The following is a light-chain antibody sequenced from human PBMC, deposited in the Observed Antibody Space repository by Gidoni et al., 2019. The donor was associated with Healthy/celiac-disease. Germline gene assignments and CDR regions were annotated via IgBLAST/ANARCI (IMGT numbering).Light chain of an antibody. CDR2: RDS. J-gene: IGLJ2*01. Sequence: SSDLTRPLSVSVALGQTARITRGGNNIGSKNVHWYQQKPGQAPVLVIYRDSNRPSGIPERFSGSNSGNTATLTISRAQAGDEADYYCQVWDSSTVVFGGGTKLTVL. V-gene: IGLV3-9*01. CDR1: NIGSKN. CDR3: QVWDSSTVV.